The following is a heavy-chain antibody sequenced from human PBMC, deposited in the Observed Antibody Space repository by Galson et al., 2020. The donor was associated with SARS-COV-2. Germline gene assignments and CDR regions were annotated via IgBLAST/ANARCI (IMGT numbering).Heavy chain of an antibody. D-gene: IGHD2-15*01. J-gene: IGHJ6*02. V-gene: IGHV1-8*01. CDR2: MNPNSGNT. CDR1: GYTFTSYD. Sequence: ASVKVSCKASGYTFTSYDINWVRQATGQGLEWMGWMNPNSGNTGYAQKFQGRVTMTRNTSISTAYMELSSLRSEDTAVYYCARAGGRRRYYGMDVWGQGTTVTVSS. CDR3: ARAGGRRRYYGMDV.